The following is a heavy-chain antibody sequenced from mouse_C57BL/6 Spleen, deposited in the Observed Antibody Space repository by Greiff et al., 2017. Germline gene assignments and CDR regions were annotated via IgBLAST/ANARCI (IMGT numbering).Heavy chain of an antibody. J-gene: IGHJ4*01. CDR2: INPGSGGT. V-gene: IGHV1-54*01. D-gene: IGHD2-4*01. Sequence: QVQLQQSGAELVRPGTSVKVSCKASGYAFTNYLIEWVKQRPGQGLEWIGVINPGSGGTNYNEKFKGKATLTADKSSSTAYMQLSSLTSEDSAVYYCAREGYYDYHYAMDYWGQGTSVTVSS. CDR1: GYAFTNYL. CDR3: AREGYYDYHYAMDY.